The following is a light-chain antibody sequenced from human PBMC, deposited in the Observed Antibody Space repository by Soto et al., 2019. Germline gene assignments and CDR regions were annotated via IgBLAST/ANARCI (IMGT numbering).Light chain of an antibody. J-gene: IGKJ2*01. V-gene: IGKV1-39*01. CDR2: AAS. CDR3: EQSFSPSHT. CDR1: QSISTY. Sequence: LQMTQSPSSLSASVGDRVTITCRASQSISTYLNWYQQKPGKAPKVLIYAASILQSGVPSRFSGGGSGTDFTLTISSLQPEDFATYYCEQSFSPSHTFGQGAKLEI.